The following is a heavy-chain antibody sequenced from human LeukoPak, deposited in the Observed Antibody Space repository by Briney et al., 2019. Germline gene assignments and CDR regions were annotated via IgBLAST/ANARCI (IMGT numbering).Heavy chain of an antibody. CDR1: GDSVSSNSAA. J-gene: IGHJ4*02. Sequence: SQTLSLTCAISGDSVSSNSAAWNWIRQSPSRGLEWLGRTYYRSKWYNDYAVSVKSRITINPDTSKNQFSLQLSSVTAADTAVYYCARNTYYYDSSGYFPFDYWGQGTLVTVSS. CDR2: TYYRSKWYN. V-gene: IGHV6-1*01. D-gene: IGHD3-22*01. CDR3: ARNTYYYDSSGYFPFDY.